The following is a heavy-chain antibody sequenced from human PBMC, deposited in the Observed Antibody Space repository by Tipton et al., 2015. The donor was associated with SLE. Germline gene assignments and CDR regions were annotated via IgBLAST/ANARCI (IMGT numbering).Heavy chain of an antibody. CDR1: GFTFNIHA. CDR3: AREGRAHKYFDY. V-gene: IGHV3-23*01. J-gene: IGHJ4*02. Sequence: SLRLSCAASGFTFNIHAMTWVRQAPGKGLEWVSGISGGRTYFADSVRGRITISRDNANNLLYLQMNSLRAEDTAVYYCAREGRAHKYFDYWGQGTLVTVSS. CDR2: ISGGRT.